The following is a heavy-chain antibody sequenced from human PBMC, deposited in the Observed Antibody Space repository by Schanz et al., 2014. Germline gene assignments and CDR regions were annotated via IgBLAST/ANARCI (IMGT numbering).Heavy chain of an antibody. CDR1: GFNFDYYG. CDR3: ARGPITIQGVPMDF. J-gene: IGHJ4*02. D-gene: IGHD3-10*01. Sequence: QVQLVESGGGVVQPGRSLRLSCATSGFNFDYYGMNWVRQAPGKGLEWVANIVYDGSEKYYVDSVKDRFTISRDNSKYTLYMQMSSLTPEDTAVYYCARGPITIQGVPMDFWGQGTLVTVSS. CDR2: IVYDGSEK. V-gene: IGHV3-33*01.